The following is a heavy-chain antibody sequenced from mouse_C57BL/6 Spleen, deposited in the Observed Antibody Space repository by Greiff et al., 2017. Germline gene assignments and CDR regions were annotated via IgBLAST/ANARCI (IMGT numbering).Heavy chain of an antibody. D-gene: IGHD3-2*02. J-gene: IGHJ2*01. CDR1: GYTFTSYW. V-gene: IGHV1-69*01. Sequence: QVQLQQPGAELVMPGASVKLSCKASGYTFTSYWMHWVKQRPGQGLEWIGEIDPSDSYTNYNQKFKGKSTLTVDKSSSTAYMQLSSLTSEDSAVYYCARSGGSNYVDYWGQGTTRTVSS. CDR2: IDPSDSYT. CDR3: ARSGGSNYVDY.